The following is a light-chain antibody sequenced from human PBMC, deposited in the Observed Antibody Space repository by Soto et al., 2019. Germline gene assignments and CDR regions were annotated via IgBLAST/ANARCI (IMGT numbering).Light chain of an antibody. CDR3: HQYYGDPLT. CDR1: QSLLSSRDNKNY. CDR2: WAS. V-gene: IGKV4-1*01. Sequence: DIVMTQSPDSLPVSLGERATINCKSSQSLLSSRDNKNYFAWYQEKPGQPPKLLISWASIRESGVPDRFSGSGSGTEFTLTISSLQAEDVAVYYCHQYYGDPLTFGGGTRLELK. J-gene: IGKJ4*01.